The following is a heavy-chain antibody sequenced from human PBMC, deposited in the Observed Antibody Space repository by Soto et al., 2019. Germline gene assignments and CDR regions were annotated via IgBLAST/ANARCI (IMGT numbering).Heavy chain of an antibody. V-gene: IGHV1-69*01. Sequence: QVQLVQSGAEVKKPGSSVKVSCKASGGTFSSYAISWVRQAPGQGLEWMGGIIPIFGTANYAQKFQGRVTITADESTSTAYMELSSLRSEDTAVYYCARDGIRYSGSYVDAGSWFDPWGQGTLVTVSS. CDR1: GGTFSSYA. J-gene: IGHJ5*02. CDR2: IIPIFGTA. D-gene: IGHD1-26*01. CDR3: ARDGIRYSGSYVDAGSWFDP.